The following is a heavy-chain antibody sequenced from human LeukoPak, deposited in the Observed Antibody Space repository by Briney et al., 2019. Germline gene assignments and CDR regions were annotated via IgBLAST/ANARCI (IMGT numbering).Heavy chain of an antibody. CDR1: GFTFSSYA. J-gene: IGHJ4*02. D-gene: IGHD3-22*01. V-gene: IGHV3-30-3*01. CDR3: AREPITMIVVAPG. Sequence: GGSLRLSCAASGFTFSSYAMHWVRQAPGKGLEWVAVISYDGSNKYYADSVKGRFTISRDNSKNTLYLQMNSLRAEDTAVYYCAREPITMIVVAPGWGQGTLVTVSS. CDR2: ISYDGSNK.